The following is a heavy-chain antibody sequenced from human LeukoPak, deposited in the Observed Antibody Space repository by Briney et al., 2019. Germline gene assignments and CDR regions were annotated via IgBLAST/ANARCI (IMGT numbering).Heavy chain of an antibody. Sequence: GGSLRLSCSASGFVFSDYPLHWIRQSPGKGPEWVAVISFDGSHQYYADSVKGRFTVSRDNSKNTLYLQMNSLRAEDTAVYYCASGLLRNYYFDYWGQGTLVTVSS. J-gene: IGHJ4*02. V-gene: IGHV3-30*07. CDR2: ISFDGSHQ. CDR3: ASGLLRNYYFDY. CDR1: GFVFSDYP. D-gene: IGHD2-15*01.